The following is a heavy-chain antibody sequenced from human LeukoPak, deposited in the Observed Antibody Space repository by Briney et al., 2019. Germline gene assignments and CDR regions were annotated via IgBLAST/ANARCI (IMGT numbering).Heavy chain of an antibody. CDR2: INPNSGGR. CDR3: ARDVAAAGTEYNWFDP. CDR1: GYTFTSYY. Sequence: ASVKVSCKASGYTFTSYYMHWVRQAPGQGLEWMGWINPNSGGRNYAQKFQGRVTMTRDSSISTAYMELSRLISDDTAVYYCARDVAAAGTEYNWFDPWGQGTLVTVSS. J-gene: IGHJ5*02. D-gene: IGHD6-13*01. V-gene: IGHV1-2*02.